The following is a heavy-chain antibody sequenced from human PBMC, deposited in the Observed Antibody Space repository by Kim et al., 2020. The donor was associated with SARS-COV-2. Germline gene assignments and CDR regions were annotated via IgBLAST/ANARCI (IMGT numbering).Heavy chain of an antibody. CDR3: ARVLVERSGWYFDY. CDR1: GGSISSSSYY. J-gene: IGHJ4*02. D-gene: IGHD6-19*01. CDR2: IYYSGST. V-gene: IGHV4-39*07. Sequence: SETLSLTCTVSGGSISSSSYYWGWIRQPPGKGLEWIGSIYYSGSTYYNPSLKSRVTISVDTSKNQFSLKLSSVTAADTAVYYCARVLVERSGWYFDYWGQGTLVTVSS.